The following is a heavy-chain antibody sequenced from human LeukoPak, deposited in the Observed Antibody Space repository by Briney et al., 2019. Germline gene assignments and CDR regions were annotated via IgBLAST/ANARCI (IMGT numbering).Heavy chain of an antibody. CDR2: IYQSGST. Sequence: SETLSLTCSVSGGSIISGAYSWTWIRQPPGMGLDWIGCIYQSGSTHYNPSLKSRVTISVDRSRQQISLRLSSMTAADTAIYYCARVSLPYYGSGISGWFDSWGQGTLVTVSS. CDR1: GGSIISGAYS. CDR3: ARVSLPYYGSGISGWFDS. D-gene: IGHD3-10*01. J-gene: IGHJ5*01. V-gene: IGHV4-30-2*01.